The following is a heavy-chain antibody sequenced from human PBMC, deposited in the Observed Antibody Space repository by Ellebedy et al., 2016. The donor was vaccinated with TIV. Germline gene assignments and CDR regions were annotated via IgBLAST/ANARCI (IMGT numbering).Heavy chain of an antibody. V-gene: IGHV3-7*03. CDR3: ARDAYPYAMDV. CDR1: GFTFSNYW. Sequence: GESLKISCAVSGFTFSNYWMSWARQAPGKGLEWVATIKQDGSEIHYVDSVKGRFTISSDNAKNSLYLQMNSLRVEDTALYYCARDAYPYAMDVWGQGTTVTVSS. CDR2: IKQDGSEI. J-gene: IGHJ6*02. D-gene: IGHD2-2*02.